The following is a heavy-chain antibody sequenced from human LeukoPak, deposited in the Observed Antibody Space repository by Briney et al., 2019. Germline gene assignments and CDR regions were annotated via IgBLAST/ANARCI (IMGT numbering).Heavy chain of an antibody. J-gene: IGHJ4*02. V-gene: IGHV4-30-4*01. D-gene: IGHD5-24*01. Sequence: PSQTVSLTCTVSIGSICSNDYYCTWVRQPPGRGLEWIGYIFYRGSTYYNPSLKSRVPLSVDTSKNQFSLWLNSVAIAETAVYCGVREMAILSRGSFDYWGQGTLVTVSS. CDR1: IGSICSNDYY. CDR2: IFYRGST. CDR3: VREMAILSRGSFDY.